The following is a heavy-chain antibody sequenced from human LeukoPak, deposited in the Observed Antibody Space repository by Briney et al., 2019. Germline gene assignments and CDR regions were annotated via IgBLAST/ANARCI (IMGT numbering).Heavy chain of an antibody. CDR2: IIGRGDTT. J-gene: IGHJ4*02. CDR3: ARESYDHGDYGADW. V-gene: IGHV3-23*01. D-gene: IGHD4-17*01. CDR1: GFTLSNFA. Sequence: GGSLRLPCATWGFTLSNFAVIWVRPPPGRGREWGSFIIGRGDTTYYAVSVKGRFTISRDNSKNTLYLQMNNLRAEDTAVYYCARESYDHGDYGADWWGQGTLVTVSS.